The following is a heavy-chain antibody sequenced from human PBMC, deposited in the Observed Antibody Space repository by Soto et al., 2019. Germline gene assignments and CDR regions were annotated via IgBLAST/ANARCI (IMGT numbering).Heavy chain of an antibody. CDR1: GFTFDDYA. Sequence: GGSLRLSCAASGFTFDDYAMHWVRQAPGKGLEWVSLISRDGGSTYYADSVKGRFTISRDNSKNSLYLQMNSLRAEDTALYYCAKDSSGSYYYYGMDVWGQGTTVTVSS. D-gene: IGHD1-26*01. J-gene: IGHJ6*02. V-gene: IGHV3-43D*03. CDR3: AKDSSGSYYYYGMDV. CDR2: ISRDGGST.